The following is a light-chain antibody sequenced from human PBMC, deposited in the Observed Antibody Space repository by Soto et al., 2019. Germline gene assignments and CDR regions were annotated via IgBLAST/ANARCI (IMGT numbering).Light chain of an antibody. CDR2: DVS. V-gene: IGLV2-14*01. Sequence: QSVLTQPASVSGSPGQSITISCTGTSSDVGGYNYVSWYQQHPGKAPKLMIYDVSNRPSGVSNRFSGSKSGNTASLTISGLQAEDEADYYRSSYTSSSTRVFGTGTRSP. CDR1: SSDVGGYNY. J-gene: IGLJ1*01. CDR3: SSYTSSSTRV.